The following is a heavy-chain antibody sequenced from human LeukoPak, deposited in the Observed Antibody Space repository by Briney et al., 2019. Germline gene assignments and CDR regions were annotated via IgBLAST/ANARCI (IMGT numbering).Heavy chain of an antibody. D-gene: IGHD3-22*01. J-gene: IGHJ4*02. CDR1: GYTFTRYY. V-gene: IGHV1-46*01. CDR3: ARGHYESSGYYLGY. Sequence: ASVKVSCKASGYTFTRYYMHWVRHAPGQGLGWMGIINPSGGSTSYAQKFQGRVTMARDTSTSTVYMELSSPRSEDTTVYYCARGHYESSGYYLGYWGQGTLATVSS. CDR2: INPSGGST.